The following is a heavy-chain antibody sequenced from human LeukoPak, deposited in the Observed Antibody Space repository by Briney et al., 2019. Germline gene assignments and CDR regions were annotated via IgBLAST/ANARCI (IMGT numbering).Heavy chain of an antibody. J-gene: IGHJ4*02. V-gene: IGHV3-74*01. Sequence: PGGSLRLSCAASGFTFSSYWMYWVRQAPGKGLVWVSRIDNDGSSTTYADSVKGRFTISRDNARNTLYLHMSSLTSEDTAAYYCARGYSGSGSPFWGQGTLVTVSS. CDR3: ARGYSGSGSPF. D-gene: IGHD3-10*01. CDR2: IDNDGSST. CDR1: GFTFSSYW.